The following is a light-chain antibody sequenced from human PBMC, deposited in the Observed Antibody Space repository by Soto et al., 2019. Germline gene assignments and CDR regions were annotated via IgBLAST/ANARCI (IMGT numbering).Light chain of an antibody. CDR3: ATWDDSLSGWV. CDR1: SSNIRSNT. V-gene: IGLV1-44*01. CDR2: SDN. Sequence: QAVVTQPPSASGTPGQRVTISCSGGSSNIRSNTVNWYQQLPGTAPKLLIHSDNLRPSGVPDRFSGSKSDTSASLAIGGLQSEDEADYYCATWDDSLSGWVFGGGTKVTVL. J-gene: IGLJ3*02.